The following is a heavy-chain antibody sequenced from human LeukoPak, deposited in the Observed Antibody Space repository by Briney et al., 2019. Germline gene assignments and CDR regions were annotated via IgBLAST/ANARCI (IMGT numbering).Heavy chain of an antibody. D-gene: IGHD3-22*01. V-gene: IGHV3-30*04. CDR2: TSYDGSNK. Sequence: GRSLRLSCAASGFTFRSYAMHWVRQAPGKGLEWVTVTSYDGSNKYYADSVKGRFTISRDNSKNTLYLQMNSLSPEDTAVYYCARGRSYYDSTGYYYSRSDFDYWGQGTLVTVSS. CDR3: ARGRSYYDSTGYYYSRSDFDY. J-gene: IGHJ4*02. CDR1: GFTFRSYA.